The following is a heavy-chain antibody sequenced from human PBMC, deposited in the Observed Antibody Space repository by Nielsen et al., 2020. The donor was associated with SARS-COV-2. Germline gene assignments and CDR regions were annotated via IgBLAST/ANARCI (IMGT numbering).Heavy chain of an antibody. V-gene: IGHV3-23*01. D-gene: IGHD3-10*01. CDR2: ISSSGGST. CDR3: AKGPPNYYGSGSYYFDWFDP. J-gene: IGHJ5*02. Sequence: VRQAPGKGLEWVSYISSSGGSTYYADSVKGRFTISRDNSKNTLYLQMNSLRAEDTAVYYCAKGPPNYYGSGSYYFDWFDPWGQGTLVTVSS.